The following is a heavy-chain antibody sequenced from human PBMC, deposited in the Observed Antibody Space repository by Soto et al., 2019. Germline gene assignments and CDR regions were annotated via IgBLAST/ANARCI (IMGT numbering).Heavy chain of an antibody. CDR2: ISPNVGTT. CDR3: ARVRNGYNFSYFDY. V-gene: IGHV1-46*03. D-gene: IGHD5-12*01. Sequence: ASVKVSCKASGYTFTSYYIHWVRQTPGQGLEWMGIISPNVGTTTYAQRFQGRVTMTRDTSTMTVYMELSSLRSEDTAVYYCARVRNGYNFSYFDYWGQGTLVTVSS. J-gene: IGHJ4*02. CDR1: GYTFTSYY.